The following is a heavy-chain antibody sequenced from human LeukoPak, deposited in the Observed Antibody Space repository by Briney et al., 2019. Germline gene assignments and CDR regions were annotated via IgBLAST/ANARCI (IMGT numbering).Heavy chain of an antibody. V-gene: IGHV3-9*01. J-gene: IGHJ5*02. CDR3: AKDNKVRGSWYYGWFDP. Sequence: PGGSLRLSCAASGFTFSSYAMSWVRQAPGKGLELVSGISWNSGSIGYADSVKGRFTISRDNAKNSLYLQMNSLRAEDTALYYCAKDNKVRGSWYYGWFDPWGQGTLVTVSS. CDR2: ISWNSGSI. D-gene: IGHD6-13*01. CDR1: GFTFSSYA.